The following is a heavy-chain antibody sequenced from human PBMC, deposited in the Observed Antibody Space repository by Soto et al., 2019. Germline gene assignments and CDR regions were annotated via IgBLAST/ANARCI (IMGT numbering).Heavy chain of an antibody. J-gene: IGHJ5*02. D-gene: IGHD4-17*01. CDR1: GGTFSSYT. CDR2: IIPILGIA. Sequence: QVQLVQSGAEVKKPGSSVKVSCKASGGTFSSYTISWVRQAPGQGLEWMGRIIPILGIANYVQKFQGRVTITADKSTSTAYMELSSMRSEDTAVYYCARGLRAVTTPDNWFDPWGQGTLVTVSS. CDR3: ARGLRAVTTPDNWFDP. V-gene: IGHV1-69*02.